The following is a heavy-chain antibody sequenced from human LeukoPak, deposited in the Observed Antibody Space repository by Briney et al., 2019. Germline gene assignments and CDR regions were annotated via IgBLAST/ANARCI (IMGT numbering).Heavy chain of an antibody. CDR3: AKDWVIESDYFDY. J-gene: IGHJ4*02. D-gene: IGHD2-21*01. CDR1: GFTFSSYG. Sequence: PGGSLRLSCAASGFTFSSYGMHWVRQAPGKGLEWVAFIRYDGSNKYYADSVKGRFTISRDNSKNTLYLQMNSLRAEDTAVYYCAKDWVIESDYFDYWGQGTLVTVSS. CDR2: IRYDGSNK. V-gene: IGHV3-30*02.